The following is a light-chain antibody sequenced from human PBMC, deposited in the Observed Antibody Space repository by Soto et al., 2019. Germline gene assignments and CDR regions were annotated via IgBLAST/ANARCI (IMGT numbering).Light chain of an antibody. CDR3: SSYSRTTPLI. J-gene: IGLJ2*01. V-gene: IGLV2-14*01. CDR1: SSDVGGYNY. Sequence: QSALTQPASVSGSPGQSITISCTGTSSDVGGYNYVSWYQQRPGKAPQLMICDVNIRPSGVSNRFSGSKSGDTASLTISGLQAEDEADYYCSSYSRTTPLIFGGGTKVTVL. CDR2: DVN.